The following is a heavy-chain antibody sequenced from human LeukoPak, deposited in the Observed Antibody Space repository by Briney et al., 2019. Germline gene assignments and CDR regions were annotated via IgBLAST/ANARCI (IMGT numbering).Heavy chain of an antibody. D-gene: IGHD2-15*01. CDR3: ARLVSCSGGSCYPYYYYYGMDV. J-gene: IGHJ6*02. CDR2: IYPGDSDT. Sequence: GGSLKISCKGSGYSFTSYWIGWVRQMPGKGLEWMGIIYPGDSDTRYSPSFQGQVTISADKSISTAYLQWSSLKASDTAMYYCARLVSCSGGSCYPYYYYYGMDVWGQGTTVTVS. V-gene: IGHV5-51*01. CDR1: GYSFTSYW.